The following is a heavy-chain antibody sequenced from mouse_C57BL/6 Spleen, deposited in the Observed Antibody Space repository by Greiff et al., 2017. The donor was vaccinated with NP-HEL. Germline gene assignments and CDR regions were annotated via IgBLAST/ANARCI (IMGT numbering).Heavy chain of an antibody. CDR3: TRGYDYGGYFDV. CDR1: GYTFTDYE. CDR2: IDPETGGT. D-gene: IGHD2-4*01. V-gene: IGHV1-15*01. Sequence: VQLQQSGAELVRPGASVTLSCKASGYTFTDYEMHWVKQTPVHGLEWIGAIDPETGGTAYNQKFKGKAILTADKSSSTAYMELRSLTSEDSAVYYCTRGYDYGGYFDVWGTGTTVTVSS. J-gene: IGHJ1*03.